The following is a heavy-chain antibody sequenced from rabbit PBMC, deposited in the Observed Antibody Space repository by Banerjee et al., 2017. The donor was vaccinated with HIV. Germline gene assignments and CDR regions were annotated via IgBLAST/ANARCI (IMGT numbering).Heavy chain of an antibody. V-gene: IGHV1S45*01. CDR1: GFSFSSSYY. D-gene: IGHD3-3*01. Sequence: QEQLVESGGGLVQPEGSLTLTCTASGFSFSSSYYMCWVRQAPGKGLEWIACIYVGYYGRTYYASWAKGRFTISKTSSTTVTLQMTSLTAADTATYFCARALHSGITIYGYACYFGMDLWGPGTLVTVS. CDR3: ARALHSGITIYGYACYFGMDL. CDR2: IYVGYYGRT. J-gene: IGHJ6*01.